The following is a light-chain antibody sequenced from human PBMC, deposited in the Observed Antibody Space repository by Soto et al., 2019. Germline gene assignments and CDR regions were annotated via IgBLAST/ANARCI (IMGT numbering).Light chain of an antibody. J-gene: IGKJ1*01. CDR2: SAS. CDR3: QQYGSSQWT. CDR1: QSVSSN. V-gene: IGKV3-20*01. Sequence: EIVMTQSPATLSVSPGEGVTLSCRASQSVSSNLAWYQQRPGQAPRLLIYSASSRATGIPDRFSGSGSGTDFTLTISRLEPEDFAVYYCQQYGSSQWTFGQGTKVDNK.